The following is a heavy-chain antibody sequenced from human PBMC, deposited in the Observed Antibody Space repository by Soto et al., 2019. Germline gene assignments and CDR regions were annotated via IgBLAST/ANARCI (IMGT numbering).Heavy chain of an antibody. CDR3: TTDSYSTMIEVRFDY. V-gene: IGHV3-15*07. Sequence: EVQLVESGGGLAKPGGSLTLSCAASGLVFTNAWINWVRQAPGKGLEWVGRIKSTPLGATTDFAAPVRGRFGITRDDSRNFVYLQINDLNTEDTAVYYCTTDSYSTMIEVRFDYWGHGTLVTVSS. D-gene: IGHD3-22*01. J-gene: IGHJ4*01. CDR1: GLVFTNAW. CDR2: IKSTPLGATT.